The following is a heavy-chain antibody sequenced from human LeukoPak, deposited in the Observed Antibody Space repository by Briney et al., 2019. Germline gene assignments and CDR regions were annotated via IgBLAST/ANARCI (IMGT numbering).Heavy chain of an antibody. Sequence: GGSLRLSCAAPGFTLNGYWMHWARQAPGKGLVWVSRINSDGSTTSYADSVKGRFTISRDNSKNTLYLQMNSLRAEDTAVYFCARVATGSYDWFDPWGQGTLVTVSS. V-gene: IGHV3-74*01. CDR2: INSDGSTT. CDR1: GFTLNGYW. J-gene: IGHJ5*02. D-gene: IGHD3-10*01. CDR3: ARVATGSYDWFDP.